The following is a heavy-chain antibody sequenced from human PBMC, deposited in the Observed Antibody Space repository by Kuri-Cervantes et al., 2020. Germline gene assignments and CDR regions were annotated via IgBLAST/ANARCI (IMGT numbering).Heavy chain of an antibody. Sequence: GSLRLSCAVYGGSFSGYYWSWIRQPPGKGLEWIGEINHSGSTNYNPSLKSRVTISVDTSKNQFSLQLNSVTPEDTAVYYCARDHRNVLRYFDWLPRLRGYYGMDVWGQGTTVTVSS. V-gene: IGHV4-34*01. J-gene: IGHJ6*02. CDR3: ARDHRNVLRYFDWLPRLRGYYGMDV. CDR2: INHSGST. D-gene: IGHD3-9*01. CDR1: GGSFSGYY.